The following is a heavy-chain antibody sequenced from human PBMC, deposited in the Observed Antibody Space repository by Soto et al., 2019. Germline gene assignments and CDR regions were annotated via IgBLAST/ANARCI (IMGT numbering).Heavy chain of an antibody. CDR2: IKTYIDGATT. J-gene: IGHJ4*02. CDR3: ITDVATIADY. D-gene: IGHD5-12*01. V-gene: IGHV3-15*01. Sequence: PGGSLRLSCAVSGITFRDAWMTRVRQAQGKGLDWVGRIKTYIDGATTEYGSPVKGRFTISRDDSKDTLFLQMTSLKTEDTGIYYCITDVATIADYWGQGTLVTVSS. CDR1: GITFRDAW.